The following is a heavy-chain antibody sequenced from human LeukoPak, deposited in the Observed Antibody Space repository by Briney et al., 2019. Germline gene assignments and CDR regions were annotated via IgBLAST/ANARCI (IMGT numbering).Heavy chain of an antibody. CDR1: GFPFSSYS. Sequence: GGSLRLSCAASGFPFSSYSMTWVRQAPGKGLEWVANIKPDGTTKFYVDSVKGRFTVSRDNSKNTLYLQMNSLRADDTAVYYCAGCSGGSCYSRGKYGVDVWGQGTTVIVSS. D-gene: IGHD2-15*01. V-gene: IGHV3-7*03. CDR3: AGCSGGSCYSRGKYGVDV. J-gene: IGHJ6*02. CDR2: IKPDGTTK.